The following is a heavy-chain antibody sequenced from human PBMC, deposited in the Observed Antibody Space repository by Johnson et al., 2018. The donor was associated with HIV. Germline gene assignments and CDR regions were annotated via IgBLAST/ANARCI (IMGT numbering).Heavy chain of an antibody. Sequence: QVQLVESGGGLVQPGGSLRLSCAASGFTFSSYDMHWVRQGTGKGLEWVAVISYDGSNKYYADSVKGRFTISRDNSKNTLYLQMNSLRAEDTAVYYCATDHAEGCGPRTSARPCNAFDIWGQGTMVTVSS. D-gene: IGHD1-1*01. CDR1: GFTFSSYD. CDR3: ATDHAEGCGPRTSARPCNAFDI. J-gene: IGHJ3*02. CDR2: ISYDGSNK. V-gene: IGHV3-30*03.